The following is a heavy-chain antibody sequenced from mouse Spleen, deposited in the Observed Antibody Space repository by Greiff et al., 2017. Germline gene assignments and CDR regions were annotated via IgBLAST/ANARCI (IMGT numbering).Heavy chain of an antibody. J-gene: IGHJ4*01. CDR3: ALYYDYRYAMDY. Sequence: QVQLKQSGAELARPGASVKMSCKASGYTFTSYTMHWVKQRPGQGLEWIGYINPSSGYTKYNQKFKDKATLTADKSSSTAYMQLSSLTSEDSAVYYCALYYDYRYAMDYWGQGTSVTVSS. V-gene: IGHV1-4*01. D-gene: IGHD2-4*01. CDR1: GYTFTSYT. CDR2: INPSSGYT.